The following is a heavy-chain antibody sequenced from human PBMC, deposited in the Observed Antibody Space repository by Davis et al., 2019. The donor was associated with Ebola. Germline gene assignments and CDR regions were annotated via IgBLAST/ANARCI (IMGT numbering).Heavy chain of an antibody. CDR3: AKDEGEGYCSSTSCYGDY. CDR2: ISGSGGST. V-gene: IGHV3-23*01. Sequence: GGSLRLSCAASGFTFSSYAMSWVRQAPGKGLEWVSAISGSGGSTYYADSVKGRFTISRDNSKNTLYLQMNSLRAEDTAVYYCAKDEGEGYCSSTSCYGDYWGQGTLVTVSS. CDR1: GFTFSSYA. D-gene: IGHD2-2*01. J-gene: IGHJ4*02.